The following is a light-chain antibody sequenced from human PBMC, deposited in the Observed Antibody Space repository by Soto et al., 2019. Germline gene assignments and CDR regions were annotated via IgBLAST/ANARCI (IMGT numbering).Light chain of an antibody. Sequence: EIVLTQSPGTLSLSPGERATLSCRASQNVDSNYLAWYQQKPGQAPRIIIFGASGRATGIPDRFSGSGAGTYFPLTISRLEPEYFAVYYCQQYGSLPWTFGQGTKVEIK. CDR3: QQYGSLPWT. J-gene: IGKJ1*01. CDR1: QNVDSNY. V-gene: IGKV3-20*01. CDR2: GAS.